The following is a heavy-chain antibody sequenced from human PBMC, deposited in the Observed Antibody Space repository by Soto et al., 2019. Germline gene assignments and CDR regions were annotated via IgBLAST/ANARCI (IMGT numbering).Heavy chain of an antibody. Sequence: SSETLSLTCAVYGGSFSGYYWSWIRQPPGKGLEWIGEINHSGSTNYNPSLKSRVTISVDTSKNQLSLKLSSVTAADTAVYYCARGKLSDYVWGSYRYHFDYWGQGTVVTVSS. CDR3: ARGKLSDYVWGSYRYHFDY. V-gene: IGHV4-34*01. J-gene: IGHJ4*02. CDR1: GGSFSGYY. CDR2: INHSGST. D-gene: IGHD3-16*02.